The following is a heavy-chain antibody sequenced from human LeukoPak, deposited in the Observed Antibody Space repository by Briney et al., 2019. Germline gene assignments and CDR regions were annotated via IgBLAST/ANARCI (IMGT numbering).Heavy chain of an antibody. CDR2: IIPILGIA. V-gene: IGHV1-69*04. CDR3: ASALYYYDSSGYYYYYYGMDV. Sequence: GASVKVSCKSSGGTFSSYAFSWVRQAPGQGLEWMGRIIPILGIANYAQKFQGRVTITADKSTSTAYMELSSLRSEDTAVYYCASALYYYDSSGYYYYYYGMDVWGQGTTVTVSS. J-gene: IGHJ6*02. D-gene: IGHD3-22*01. CDR1: GGTFSSYA.